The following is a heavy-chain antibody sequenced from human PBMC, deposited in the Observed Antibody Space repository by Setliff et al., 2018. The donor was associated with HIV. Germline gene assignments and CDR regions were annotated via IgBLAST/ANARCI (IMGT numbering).Heavy chain of an antibody. J-gene: IGHJ4*02. CDR3: TRVAPSGYNNGWYVGFLDS. D-gene: IGHD6-19*01. Sequence: SETLSLTCSVSSGSMTGHYWTWVRQPPGKGLEWIGYLHSLGSSRVSDTPNYSPSLKSRVTMSVDTSKNQLSLELTSVTAADTGVYYCTRVAPSGYNNGWYVGFLDSWGQGTLVTVS. CDR2: LHSLGSSRVSDTP. V-gene: IGHV4-4*08. CDR1: SGSMTGHY.